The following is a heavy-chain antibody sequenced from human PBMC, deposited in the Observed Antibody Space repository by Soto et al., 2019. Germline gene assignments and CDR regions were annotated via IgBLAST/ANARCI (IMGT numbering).Heavy chain of an antibody. CDR2: ISWNSGSI. J-gene: IGHJ6*02. V-gene: IGHV3-9*01. CDR1: GFSFDDYV. CDR3: ARDDMGEDYYYYHGMDV. Sequence: EVQLVESGGGLVQPGRSLRLSCAASGFSFDDYVMHWVRQAPGKGLEWVSGISWNSGSIGYADSVKGRFTISRDNAKNSLYLQMNSLRVEDTALYYCARDDMGEDYYYYHGMDVWGQGTTVTVSS. D-gene: IGHD1-26*01.